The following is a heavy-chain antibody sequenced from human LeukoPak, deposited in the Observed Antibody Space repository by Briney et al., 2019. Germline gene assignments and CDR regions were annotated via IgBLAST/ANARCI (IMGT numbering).Heavy chain of an antibody. CDR2: IYTSGST. D-gene: IGHD3-22*01. CDR3: ARDRLSSGYYQPDAFDI. J-gene: IGHJ3*02. Sequence: SETLSLTCTVSGGSISSYYWSWTRQPAGKGLEWIGRIYTSGSTNYNPSLKSRVTMSVDTSKNQFSLKLSSVTAADTAVYYCARDRLSSGYYQPDAFDIWGQGTMVAVSS. CDR1: GGSISSYY. V-gene: IGHV4-4*07.